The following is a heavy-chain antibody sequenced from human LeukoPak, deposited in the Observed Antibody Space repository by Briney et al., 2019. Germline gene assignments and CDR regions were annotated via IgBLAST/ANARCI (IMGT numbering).Heavy chain of an antibody. D-gene: IGHD3-3*01. CDR3: ARSHTIFGVVFFDY. J-gene: IGHJ4*02. Sequence: GASVKVSCKASGGTFSSYAISWVRQAPGQGLEWMGGIIPIFGTANYAQKFQGRVTITTDESTSTAYMELSSLRSEDTAVYYCARSHTIFGVVFFDYWGQGTLVTVPS. CDR1: GGTFSSYA. CDR2: IIPIFGTA. V-gene: IGHV1-69*05.